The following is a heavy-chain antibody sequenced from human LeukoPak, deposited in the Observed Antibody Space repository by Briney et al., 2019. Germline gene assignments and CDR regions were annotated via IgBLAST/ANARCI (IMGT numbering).Heavy chain of an antibody. D-gene: IGHD6-13*01. J-gene: IGHJ4*02. CDR1: GFTFSSYS. CDR2: ISSSSSYI. CDR3: AREPLYSSGWYGGNY. V-gene: IGHV3-21*01. Sequence: GGSLRLSCAASGFTFSSYSMNWVRQAPGKGLEWVSSISSSSSYIYYADSVKGRFTISRDNAKNSLYLQMNSLRAEDTAVYYCAREPLYSSGWYGGNYWGQGTLVTVSS.